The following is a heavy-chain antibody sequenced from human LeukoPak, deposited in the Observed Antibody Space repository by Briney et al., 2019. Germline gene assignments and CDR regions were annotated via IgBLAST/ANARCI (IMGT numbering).Heavy chain of an antibody. Sequence: SQTLSLTCTVPSGAIRTGDSYWGGIRQPQGKGLDWIRFVYYSGNTYYNPTLKSRVTISVDTSKNQFSLKLNSLTAANAAVYYCARLVETPRAFDSWGQGTLVTVSS. CDR2: VYYSGNT. CDR3: ARLVETPRAFDS. CDR1: SGAIRTGDSY. D-gene: IGHD3-3*01. V-gene: IGHV4-30-4*08. J-gene: IGHJ4*02.